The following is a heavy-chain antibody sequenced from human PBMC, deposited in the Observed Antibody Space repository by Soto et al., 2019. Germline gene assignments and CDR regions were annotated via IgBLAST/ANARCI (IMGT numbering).Heavy chain of an antibody. D-gene: IGHD2-15*01. CDR2: IYYSGST. CDR3: ARGYCSGGSCYRAEELNNWFDP. J-gene: IGHJ5*02. V-gene: IGHV4-30-4*01. CDR1: GGSISSGDYY. Sequence: PSETLSLTCTVSGGSISSGDYYWSWIRQPPGKGLEWIGYIYYSGSTYYNPSLKSRVTISVDTSKNQFSLKLSSVTAADTAVYYCARGYCSGGSCYRAEELNNWFDPWGQGTLVTVSS.